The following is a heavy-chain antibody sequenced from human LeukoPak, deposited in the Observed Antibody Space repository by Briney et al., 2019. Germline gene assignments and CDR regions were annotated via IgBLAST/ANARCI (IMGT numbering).Heavy chain of an antibody. D-gene: IGHD3-9*01. J-gene: IGHJ4*02. Sequence: ASVKVSCRASGYTFTGYYMHWVRQAPGQGLEWMGWINPNSGGTNYAQKFQGRVTMTRGTSISTAYMELSRLRSDDTAVYYCARAAAGYLGFDYWGQGTLVTVSS. CDR3: ARAAAGYLGFDY. CDR2: INPNSGGT. CDR1: GYTFTGYY. V-gene: IGHV1-2*02.